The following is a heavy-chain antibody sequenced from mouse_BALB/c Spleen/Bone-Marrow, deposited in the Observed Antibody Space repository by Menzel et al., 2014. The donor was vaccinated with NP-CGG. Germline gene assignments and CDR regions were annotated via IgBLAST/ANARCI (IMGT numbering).Heavy chain of an antibody. CDR3: ARKKYGNYDYFDY. V-gene: IGHV1S81*02. Sequence: VQLQQSGTELVKPGASVKLSCKASGCTFTSYWMHWVKQRPGQGLEWIGEINPNSGRKNYNEKFKSKATLTVDRSSSTAYMQLSSLTSEDSALYYCARKKYGNYDYFDYWGQGTTLTVSS. CDR2: INPNSGRK. D-gene: IGHD2-10*02. J-gene: IGHJ2*01. CDR1: GCTFTSYW.